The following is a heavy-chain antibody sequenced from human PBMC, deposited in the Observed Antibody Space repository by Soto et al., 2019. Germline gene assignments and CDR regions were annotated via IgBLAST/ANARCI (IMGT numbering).Heavy chain of an antibody. V-gene: IGHV3-23*01. Sequence: GGSLRLSSAPSGFTFSSNAMSWVRQAPGKGREWVSAISGSGGSTYYADSVKGRFTISRDNSKNTLYLQMNSLRAEDTAVYYCAKSRWHYYYGMDVWGQGTTVTVSS. D-gene: IGHD4-17*01. CDR2: ISGSGGST. J-gene: IGHJ6*02. CDR1: GFTFSSNA. CDR3: AKSRWHYYYGMDV.